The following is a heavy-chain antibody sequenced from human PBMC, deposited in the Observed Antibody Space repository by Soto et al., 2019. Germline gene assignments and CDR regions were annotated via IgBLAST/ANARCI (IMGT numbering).Heavy chain of an antibody. D-gene: IGHD3-3*01. J-gene: IGHJ6*02. CDR3: ARDRRYDFWSGYPWHYYYGMDV. Sequence: GGSLRLSCAASGFTFSSYSMNWVRQAPGKGLEWVSYISSSSSTIYYADSVKGRFTISRDNAKNSLYLQMNSLRDEDTAVYYCARDRRYDFWSGYPWHYYYGMDVWGQGTTVTVSS. CDR2: ISSSSSTI. CDR1: GFTFSSYS. V-gene: IGHV3-48*02.